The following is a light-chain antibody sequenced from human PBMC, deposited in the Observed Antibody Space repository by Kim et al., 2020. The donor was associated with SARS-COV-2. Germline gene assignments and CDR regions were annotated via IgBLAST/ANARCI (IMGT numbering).Light chain of an antibody. CDR1: QGVGSN. CDR2: GAS. V-gene: IGKV3-15*01. CDR3: QQYDKRPDT. Sequence: EIVMTQSPAPLSVSPGEGATLSCRASQGVGSNLAWCQHKPGQAPRLLISGASTRATDIPARFSASGSGTEFTLTISSLQSEDFAIYYCQQYDKRPDTFGQGTKLEI. J-gene: IGKJ2*01.